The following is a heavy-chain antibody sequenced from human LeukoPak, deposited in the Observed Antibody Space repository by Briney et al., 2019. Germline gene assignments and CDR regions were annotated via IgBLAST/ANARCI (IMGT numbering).Heavy chain of an antibody. CDR2: ITDSGDGK. CDR1: GFTFSSSA. D-gene: IGHD1-26*01. J-gene: IGHJ4*02. CDR3: AKDSPVATR. Sequence: GGSLRLSCAASGFTFSSSAMSWVRQAPGKGLAWVSSITDSGDGKYYADSVKGRFTISRDNSKNTLYLQMNSLRAEDTAVYYCAKDSPVATRWGQGTLVTVSS. V-gene: IGHV3-23*01.